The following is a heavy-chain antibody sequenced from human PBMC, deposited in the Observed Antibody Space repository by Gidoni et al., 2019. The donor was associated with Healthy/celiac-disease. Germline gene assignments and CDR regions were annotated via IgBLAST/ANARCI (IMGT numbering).Heavy chain of an antibody. V-gene: IGHV1-69*06. CDR2: IIPIFGTA. J-gene: IGHJ5*02. Sequence: QVQLVQSGAEVKKPGSSVKVSCKASGGTFSSYSISWVRQAPGQGLEWMGGIIPIFGTANYAQKFQGRVTITADKSTSTAYMELSSLRSEDTAVYYCARGPHYCSGGSCYSGWFDPWGQGTLVTVSS. CDR3: ARGPHYCSGGSCYSGWFDP. D-gene: IGHD2-15*01. CDR1: GGTFSSYS.